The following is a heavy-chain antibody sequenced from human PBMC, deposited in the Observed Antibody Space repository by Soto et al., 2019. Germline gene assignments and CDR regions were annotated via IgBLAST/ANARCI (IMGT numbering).Heavy chain of an antibody. CDR1: GFTFSASG. Sequence: GGSLRLSCAASGFTFSASGIHWVRQAPGKGLEWVAVISYDGSHQYYADSVKGRFTISRDNSKNTVFLQMNSLRLEDSAIYYCAKYSEKPYEAYLQQWGRGTLVTVSS. J-gene: IGHJ1*01. CDR3: AKYSEKPYEAYLQQ. D-gene: IGHD2-21*01. V-gene: IGHV3-30*18. CDR2: ISYDGSHQ.